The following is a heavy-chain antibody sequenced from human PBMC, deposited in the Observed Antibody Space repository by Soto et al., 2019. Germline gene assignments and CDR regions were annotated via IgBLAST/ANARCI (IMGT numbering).Heavy chain of an antibody. V-gene: IGHV3-30*03. Sequence: QVQLVESGGGVVQPGRSLSLSCAASGLPFSNYAMHWVRQAPVKGLEWVAVISYEGSNKYYADSVKGRFTVSRDNAKNTLYLQMHSLRAEDSGVYYCARAGTGGHNFYHFGMDVWGQGTTVSVSS. CDR2: ISYEGSNK. J-gene: IGHJ6*02. D-gene: IGHD2-8*02. CDR3: ARAGTGGHNFYHFGMDV. CDR1: GLPFSNYA.